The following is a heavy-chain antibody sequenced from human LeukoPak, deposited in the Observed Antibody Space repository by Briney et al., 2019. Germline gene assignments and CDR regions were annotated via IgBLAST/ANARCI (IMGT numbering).Heavy chain of an antibody. CDR1: GYTFTGYY. Sequence: ASVKVSCKASGYTFTGYYMHWVRQAPGQGLEWMGGIIPIFGTANYAQKFQGRVTITTDESTSTAYMELSSLRSEDTAVYYCAIDLNYYDSSGYVFDYWGQGTLVTVSS. D-gene: IGHD3-22*01. CDR3: AIDLNYYDSSGYVFDY. V-gene: IGHV1-69*05. CDR2: IIPIFGTA. J-gene: IGHJ4*02.